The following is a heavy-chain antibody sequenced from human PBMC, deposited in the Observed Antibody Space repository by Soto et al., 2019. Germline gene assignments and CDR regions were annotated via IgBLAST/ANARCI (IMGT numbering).Heavy chain of an antibody. CDR1: GFTFDDYA. D-gene: IGHD6-6*01. CDR2: INWDSGFI. J-gene: IGHJ4*02. Sequence: EVQLVESGGGLVQPGRSLRLSCAASGFTFDDYAMHWVRQAPGKGLEWVSNINWDSGFIDYADSVKGRFTISRDNAKNSLYLQMSCLRPEDTAFYYCVKDRGAGRRAAFDYWGQGTLVTVSS. V-gene: IGHV3-9*01. CDR3: VKDRGAGRRAAFDY.